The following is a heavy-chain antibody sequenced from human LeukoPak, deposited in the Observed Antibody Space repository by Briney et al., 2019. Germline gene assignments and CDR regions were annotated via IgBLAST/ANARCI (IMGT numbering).Heavy chain of an antibody. CDR3: AKVSAYSYGPLDY. J-gene: IGHJ4*02. D-gene: IGHD5-18*01. Sequence: GRSLRLSCAASGFTFDDYAMHWVRQAPGKGLEWVSGISWNRGSIDYADSVKGRFIISRDNAKNSLYLQMNSLRAEDTALYYCAKVSAYSYGPLDYWGQGTLVTVSS. CDR1: GFTFDDYA. V-gene: IGHV3-9*01. CDR2: ISWNRGSI.